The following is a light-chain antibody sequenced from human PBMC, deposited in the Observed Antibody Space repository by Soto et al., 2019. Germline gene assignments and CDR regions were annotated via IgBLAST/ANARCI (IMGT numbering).Light chain of an antibody. V-gene: IGLV2-8*01. Sequence: QSVLTQPPSASGSPGQSVTISCTGTSRDVGAHNYVSWYQHHPGKAPKLIIYEVNKRPSGVPDRFSGSKSGNTASLTVSGLQAEDEADFYCCTDAGGSNRVFGGGTKLTVL. CDR3: CTDAGGSNRV. J-gene: IGLJ3*02. CDR1: SRDVGAHNY. CDR2: EVN.